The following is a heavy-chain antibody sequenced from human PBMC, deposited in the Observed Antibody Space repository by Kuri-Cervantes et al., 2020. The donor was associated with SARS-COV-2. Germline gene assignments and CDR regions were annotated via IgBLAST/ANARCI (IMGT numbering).Heavy chain of an antibody. Sequence: ASVKVSCKAPGYTFTGYYMHWVRQAPGQGLEWMGWINPNSGGTNYAQKFQGRVTMTRDTSISTAYMELSRLRSDDTAVYYCARGFNSAVAGTYWFDPWGQGTLVTVSS. CDR2: INPNSGGT. CDR1: GYTFTGYY. J-gene: IGHJ5*02. V-gene: IGHV1-2*02. D-gene: IGHD6-19*01. CDR3: ARGFNSAVAGTYWFDP.